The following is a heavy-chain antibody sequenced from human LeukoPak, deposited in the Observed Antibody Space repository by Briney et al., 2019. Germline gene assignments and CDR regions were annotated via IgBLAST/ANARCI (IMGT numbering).Heavy chain of an antibody. J-gene: IGHJ4*02. D-gene: IGHD3-22*01. CDR3: ARDEAPPAYYDSSGYYPFDY. V-gene: IGHV3-48*03. CDR2: ISSSGSTI. CDR1: GFTFSSYE. Sequence: GGSLRLSCAASGFTFSSYEMNWVRQAPGKGLEWVSYISSSGSTIYYADSVKGRFTISRDNAKNSLYLQMNSLRAEDTAVYYCARDEAPPAYYDSSGYYPFDYWGKGTLVTVSS.